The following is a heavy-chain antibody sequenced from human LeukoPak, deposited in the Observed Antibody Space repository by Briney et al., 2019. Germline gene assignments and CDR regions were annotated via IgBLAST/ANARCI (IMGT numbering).Heavy chain of an antibody. CDR1: ADSISRSSYF. D-gene: IGHD5-12*01. Sequence: SETLCLTCSVSADSISRSSYFWGWIRQPPGKGLEWIANIYYSGNTFYNPSLKSRVTISVDTSKNQFSLKLSPVTAADTAVYYCARESGYGGYQRVDYWGQGTLVTVSS. V-gene: IGHV4-39*07. CDR2: IYYSGNT. J-gene: IGHJ4*02. CDR3: ARESGYGGYQRVDY.